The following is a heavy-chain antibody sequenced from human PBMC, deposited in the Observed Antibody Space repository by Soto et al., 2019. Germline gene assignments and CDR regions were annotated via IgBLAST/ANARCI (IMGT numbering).Heavy chain of an antibody. CDR1: GFTFGDFY. J-gene: IGHJ4*02. Sequence: QVQPVESGGGLVKPGGSLRLSCAASGFTFGDFYMSWIRQAPGKGLEWVSYISGSGGTIYYADSVKGRFTISSDNAKNSLYLQMNSLRAEDTAMYYWGRPGKTSGWYYVSGWGQGTLVTVSS. CDR2: ISGSGGTI. V-gene: IGHV3-11*01. D-gene: IGHD6-19*01. CDR3: GRPGKTSGWYYVSG.